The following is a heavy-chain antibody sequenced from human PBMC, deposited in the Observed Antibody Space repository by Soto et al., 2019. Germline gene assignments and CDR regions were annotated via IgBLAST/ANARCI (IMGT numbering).Heavy chain of an antibody. CDR2: IIPIFGTA. CDR1: GGTFSSYA. D-gene: IGHD3-22*01. V-gene: IGHV1-69*13. Sequence: GASVKVSCKASGGTFSSYAISWVRQAPGQGLEWMGGIIPIFGTANYAQKFQGRVTITADESTSTAYMELSSLRSEDTAVYYCARDNSYYYDSSGYGYWGQGTLVTVSS. J-gene: IGHJ4*02. CDR3: ARDNSYYYDSSGYGY.